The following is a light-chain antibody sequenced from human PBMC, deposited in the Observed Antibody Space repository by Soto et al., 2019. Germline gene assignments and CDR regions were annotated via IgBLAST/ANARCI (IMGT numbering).Light chain of an antibody. CDR3: QHYNTYPWT. CDR2: KAS. V-gene: IGKV1-5*03. Sequence: DIQMTQSPSILSASVGDRVTITGRASQSISSWLAWYQQKPGKAPNLLIYKASHLENGVPSRFSGSGSGTEFTLTISSLQPGDFATYYCQHYNTYPWTFGQGTKVDI. J-gene: IGKJ1*01. CDR1: QSISSW.